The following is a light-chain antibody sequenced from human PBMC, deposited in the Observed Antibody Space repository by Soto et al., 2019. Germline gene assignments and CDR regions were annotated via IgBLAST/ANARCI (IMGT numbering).Light chain of an antibody. CDR2: DAS. Sequence: EMALTQSPAILSMSPGERATLSCRASQSVSSYFAWYQQKPGQAPRLLIYDASNRATGVPARFSGSGSGTDFTLTISSLEPEDFAVYYCQQRRYWPVTFGQGTKVEIK. CDR1: QSVSSY. V-gene: IGKV3-11*01. CDR3: QQRRYWPVT. J-gene: IGKJ1*01.